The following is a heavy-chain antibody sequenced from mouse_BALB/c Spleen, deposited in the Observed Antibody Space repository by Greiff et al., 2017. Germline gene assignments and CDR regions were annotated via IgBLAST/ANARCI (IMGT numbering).Heavy chain of an antibody. V-gene: IGHV3-2*02. Sequence: VQLKESGPGLVKPSQSLSLTCTVTGYSITSYYAWNWIRQFPGNKLEWMGYISYSGSTSYNPSLKSRISITRDTSKNQFFLQLNSVTTEDTATYYCARENGFAYWGQGTLVTVSA. CDR2: ISYSGST. CDR1: GYSITSYYA. CDR3: ARENGFAY. J-gene: IGHJ3*01.